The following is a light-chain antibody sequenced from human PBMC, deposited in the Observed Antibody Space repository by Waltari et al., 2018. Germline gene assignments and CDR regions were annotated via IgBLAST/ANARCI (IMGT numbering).Light chain of an antibody. CDR1: QLVDNF. CDR2: ASS. Sequence: DIQMTQSPSSLSVSVGDRVTITCRASQLVDNFLNWYQQKPGQAPSLLIYASSSLQSGVPSRFRGRGAGTDFTLTISSLQPEDCATYYCQQSYTTPYTFGQGTRLDIK. CDR3: QQSYTTPYT. V-gene: IGKV1-39*01. J-gene: IGKJ2*01.